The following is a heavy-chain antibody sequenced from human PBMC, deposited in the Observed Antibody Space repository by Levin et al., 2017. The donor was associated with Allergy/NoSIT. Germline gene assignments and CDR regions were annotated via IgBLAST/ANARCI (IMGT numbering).Heavy chain of an antibody. Sequence: HGESLKISCAASGFSFSTYGMHWVRQAPGKGLEWVALLTSDGSNKYYGDSVKGRFTISRDNSKNTLYLQMNSLRTEDTAVYYCAKGGDMDVWGKGTTVTVSS. CDR3: AKGGDMDV. CDR1: GFSFSTYG. J-gene: IGHJ6*03. CDR2: LTSDGSNK. V-gene: IGHV3-30*18.